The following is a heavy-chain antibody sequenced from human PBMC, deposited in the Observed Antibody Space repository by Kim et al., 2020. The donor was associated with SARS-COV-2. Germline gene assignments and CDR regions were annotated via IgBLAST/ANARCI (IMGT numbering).Heavy chain of an antibody. V-gene: IGHV4-4*07. J-gene: IGHJ6*02. Sequence: SETLSLTCTVSGGSISSYYWSWIRQPAGKGLEWIGRIYTSGSTNYNPSLKSRVTMSVDTSKNQFSLKLSSVTAADTAVYYCALKRITMVRGNYYYGMDVWGQGTTVTVSS. CDR2: IYTSGST. D-gene: IGHD3-10*01. CDR1: GGSISSYY. CDR3: ALKRITMVRGNYYYGMDV.